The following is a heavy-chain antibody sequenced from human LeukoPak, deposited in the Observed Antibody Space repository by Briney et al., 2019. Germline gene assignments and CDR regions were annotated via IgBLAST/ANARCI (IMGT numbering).Heavy chain of an antibody. CDR1: GFTVSSNY. J-gene: IGHJ4*02. CDR3: ARVGSSWYSYYFDY. V-gene: IGHV3-66*01. CDR2: IYSGGST. Sequence: GSLRLSCAASGFTVSSNYMSWVRQAPGKGLEWVSVIYSGGSTYYADSVKGRFTISRDNSKNTLYLQMNSLRAEDTAVYYCARVGSSWYSYYFDYWGQGTLVTVSS. D-gene: IGHD6-13*01.